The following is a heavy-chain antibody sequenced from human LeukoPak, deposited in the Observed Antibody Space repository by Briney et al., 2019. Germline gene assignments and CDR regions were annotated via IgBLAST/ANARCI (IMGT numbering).Heavy chain of an antibody. CDR1: GFTFSDYG. Sequence: GGSLRLSCAASGFTFSDYGMQWVRQAPGKGLACLSVIWSGGSIADYAESVRGRFTISRDNSKNTVYLQMNSLRAEDTAIYFCTRVATAGTWTDYWGQGTLVTVSS. CDR3: TRVATAGTWTDY. CDR2: IWSGGSIA. J-gene: IGHJ4*02. D-gene: IGHD6-25*01. V-gene: IGHV3-33*03.